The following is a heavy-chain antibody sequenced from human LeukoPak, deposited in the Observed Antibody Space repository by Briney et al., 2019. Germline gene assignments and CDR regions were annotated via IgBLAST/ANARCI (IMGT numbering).Heavy chain of an antibody. CDR2: FDPEDGET. V-gene: IGHV1-24*01. CDR3: ARTARKAAIVGDYFDY. CDR1: GYTLTELS. J-gene: IGHJ4*02. Sequence: ASVKVSCKVSGYTLTELSMHWVRQAPGKGLEWMGGFDPEDGETIYAQKFQGRVTITRDTSASTAYMELTSLKSEDTAVYYCARTARKAAIVGDYFDYWGQGTLVTVSS. D-gene: IGHD6-13*01.